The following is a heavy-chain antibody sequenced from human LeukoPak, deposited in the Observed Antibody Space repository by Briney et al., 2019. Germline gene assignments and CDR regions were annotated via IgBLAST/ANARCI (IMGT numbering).Heavy chain of an antibody. CDR2: INHSGST. V-gene: IGHV4-34*01. D-gene: IGHD5-24*01. CDR3: ARDLVQMAQPAWFDP. CDR1: GGSFSGYY. J-gene: IGHJ5*02. Sequence: PSETLSLTCAVYGGSFSGYYWSWIRQPPGKGLEWIGEINHSGSTNYNPSLKSRVTISVDTSKNQFSLKLNSVTAADTAVYFCARDLVQMAQPAWFDPWGQGNLVTVSS.